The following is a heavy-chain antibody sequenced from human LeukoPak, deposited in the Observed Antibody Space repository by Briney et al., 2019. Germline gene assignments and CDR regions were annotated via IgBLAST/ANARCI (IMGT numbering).Heavy chain of an antibody. CDR3: AREALGYCSGGSCHSDYYYYYYMDV. D-gene: IGHD2-15*01. V-gene: IGHV1-18*01. Sequence: ASVKVSCKASGYTFTSYGISWVRQAPGQGLEWMGWISAYNGNTNYAQKLQGRVTMTTDTSTSTAYVELRSLRSDDTAVYYCAREALGYCSGGSCHSDYYYYYYMDVWGKGTTVTVSS. CDR1: GYTFTSYG. CDR2: ISAYNGNT. J-gene: IGHJ6*03.